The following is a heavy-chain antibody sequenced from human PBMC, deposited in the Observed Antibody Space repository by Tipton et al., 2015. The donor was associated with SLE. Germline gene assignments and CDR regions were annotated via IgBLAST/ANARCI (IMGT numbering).Heavy chain of an antibody. V-gene: IGHV3-23*03. CDR1: GFTFSTSA. J-gene: IGHJ6*03. CDR2: VYSGGDTT. CDR3: AKGRGTMVRGIVGLRHYFYYMDV. D-gene: IGHD3-10*01. Sequence: SLRLSCVASGFTFSTSAMSWVRRAPGKGLEWVSVVYSGGDTTYYADSVKGRFTISRDSSQNTLSLQMNSLRAEDTAVYFCAKGRGTMVRGIVGLRHYFYYMDVWGKGTTVTVSS.